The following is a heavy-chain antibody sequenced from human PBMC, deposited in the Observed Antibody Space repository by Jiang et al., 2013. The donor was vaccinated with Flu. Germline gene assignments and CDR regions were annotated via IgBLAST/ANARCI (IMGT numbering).Heavy chain of an antibody. J-gene: IGHJ4*02. V-gene: IGHV3-21*01. CDR3: ARDGGYSSGWIDY. Sequence: QLLESGGGLVKPGGSLRLSCATSGFTFSSYTMIWVRQAPGKGLEWVSYMSSSRFIYYADSVRGRFTISRDNAKNSLFLQLNSLRVEDTAVYYCARDGGYSSGWIDYWGQGTLVTVSS. D-gene: IGHD6-19*01. CDR1: GFTFSSYT. CDR2: MSSSRFI.